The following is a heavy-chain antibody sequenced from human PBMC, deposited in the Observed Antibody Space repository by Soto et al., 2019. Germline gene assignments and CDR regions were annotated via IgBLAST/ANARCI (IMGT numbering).Heavy chain of an antibody. J-gene: IGHJ1*01. V-gene: IGHV4-39*07. D-gene: IGHD2-2*01. CDR3: ARYGGYCSSTSCYLAEYFQH. CDR2: IYYSGST. Sequence: SETLSLTCTVSGGSISSSSYYWGWIRQPPGKGLEWIGSIYYSGSTNYNPSLKSRVTISVDTSKNQFSLKLSSVTAADTAVYYCARYGGYCSSTSCYLAEYFQHWGQGTLVTVSS. CDR1: GGSISSSSYY.